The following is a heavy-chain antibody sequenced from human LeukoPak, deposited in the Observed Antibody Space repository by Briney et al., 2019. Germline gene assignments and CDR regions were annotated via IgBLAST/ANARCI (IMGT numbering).Heavy chain of an antibody. D-gene: IGHD2/OR15-2a*01. Sequence: SSETLSLTCTVSGDSISSGYYWGWIRQPPGKGLEWIGSIYHSGSTNYNPSLKSRVTISVDTSKNQFSLKLSSVTAADTAVYYCARINSEYYYYYYYMDVWGKGTTVTVSS. J-gene: IGHJ6*03. V-gene: IGHV4-38-2*02. CDR3: ARINSEYYYYYYYMDV. CDR1: GDSISSGYY. CDR2: IYHSGST.